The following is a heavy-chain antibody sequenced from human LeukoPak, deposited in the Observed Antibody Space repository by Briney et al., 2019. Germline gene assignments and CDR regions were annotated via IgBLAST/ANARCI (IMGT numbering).Heavy chain of an antibody. J-gene: IGHJ4*02. D-gene: IGHD3-22*01. V-gene: IGHV4-59*01. CDR3: ARGGLYYDSSGYPYYFDY. Sequence: PSETLSLTCTVSGGSISSYYWSWIRQPPGKGLEWIGYIYYSGSTNYNPSLKSRVTISVDTSKNQFSLKLSSVTAADTAVYYCARGGLYYDSSGYPYYFDYWGQGTLVTVSS. CDR1: GGSISSYY. CDR2: IYYSGST.